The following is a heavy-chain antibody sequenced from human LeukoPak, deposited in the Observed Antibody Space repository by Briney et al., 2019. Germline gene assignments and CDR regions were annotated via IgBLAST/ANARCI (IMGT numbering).Heavy chain of an antibody. Sequence: GESLKISCQGSGYIFTSYWIGWVRQLPGKGLEWMGIIYPGDSDTRYSPSFQGQVTISADKSISTAYLQWSSLKASDTAMYYCARQYDSSGYLNYWGQGTLVTVSS. D-gene: IGHD3-22*01. CDR2: IYPGDSDT. V-gene: IGHV5-51*01. CDR3: ARQYDSSGYLNY. J-gene: IGHJ4*02. CDR1: GYIFTSYW.